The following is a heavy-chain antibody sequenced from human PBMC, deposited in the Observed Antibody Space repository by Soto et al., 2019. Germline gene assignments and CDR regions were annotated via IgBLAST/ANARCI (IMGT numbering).Heavy chain of an antibody. D-gene: IGHD1-7*01. V-gene: IGHV5-51*01. J-gene: IGHJ4*02. CDR3: ARFESTQTNMAIDY. CDR2: IFPRDSET. CDR1: GYDFSIYW. Sequence: PGESLKISCKTSGYDFSIYWVAWVRHMPGKGLELMGVIFPRDSETKYSPSFEGRVIISADTSADSASLMWKTPEVPDTAVYYCARFESTQTNMAIDYWGQGTPVTVSS.